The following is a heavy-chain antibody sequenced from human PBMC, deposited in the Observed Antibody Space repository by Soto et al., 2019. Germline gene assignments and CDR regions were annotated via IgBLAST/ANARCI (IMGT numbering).Heavy chain of an antibody. Sequence: KSSETLSLTCTVSGGSISSYYWSWIRQPPGKGLEWIGYIYYSGSTNYNPSLKSRVTISVDTSKNQFSLKLSSVTAADTAVYYCARENSGYDSWFDPWGQGTLVT. V-gene: IGHV4-59*01. CDR2: IYYSGST. J-gene: IGHJ5*02. CDR3: ARENSGYDSWFDP. D-gene: IGHD5-12*01. CDR1: GGSISSYY.